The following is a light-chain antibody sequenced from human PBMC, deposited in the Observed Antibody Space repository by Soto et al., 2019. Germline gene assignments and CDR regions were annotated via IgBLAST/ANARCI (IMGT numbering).Light chain of an antibody. V-gene: IGKV3-20*01. Sequence: ENVLTQSPGTLSLSPGDRATLSCRASQSLSRTYIAWYRQQPGQAPRLLIYGASNRATGLPDRFSGSGSGTDFTLTISRLEPEYFAVYYCQQYGGSPPLTFGGGTKVEIK. CDR3: QQYGGSPPLT. CDR2: GAS. CDR1: QSLSRTY. J-gene: IGKJ4*01.